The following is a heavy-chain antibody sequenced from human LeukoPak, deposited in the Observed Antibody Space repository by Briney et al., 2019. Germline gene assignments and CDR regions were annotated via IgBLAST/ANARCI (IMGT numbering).Heavy chain of an antibody. J-gene: IGHJ3*02. CDR2: ISAYNGNT. CDR3: ARDAKYQLLSRYDAFDI. D-gene: IGHD2-2*01. CDR1: GYTFTSYG. V-gene: IGHV1-18*01. Sequence: ASVKVSCKASGYTFTSYGISWVRQAPGQGLEWMGWISAYNGNTNYAQKLQGRVTMTTDTSTSTAYMELRSLRSDDTAVYYCARDAKYQLLSRYDAFDIWGQGTVVTVSS.